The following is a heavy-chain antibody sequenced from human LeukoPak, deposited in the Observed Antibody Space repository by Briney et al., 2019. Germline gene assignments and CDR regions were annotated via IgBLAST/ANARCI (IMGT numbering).Heavy chain of an antibody. Sequence: GGSLRLSCAASGFTFSSYAMNWVRQAPGKGLEWVSSINNVGSHIYYAGSVRGRFTISRDNAKNLLYLQMDSLRAEDTAVYYCARDPTQYLRYGYFDYWGQGTLVTVSS. CDR2: INNVGSHI. CDR3: ARDPTQYLRYGYFDY. D-gene: IGHD4-11*01. J-gene: IGHJ4*02. CDR1: GFTFSSYA. V-gene: IGHV3-21*01.